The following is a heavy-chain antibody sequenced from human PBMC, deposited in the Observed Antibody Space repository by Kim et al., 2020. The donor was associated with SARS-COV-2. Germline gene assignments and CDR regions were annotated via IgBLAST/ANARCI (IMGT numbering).Heavy chain of an antibody. J-gene: IGHJ4*02. CDR3: ARSDGYSLPFDY. Sequence: NYEQKFQGRVTMTRDTSISTAYMELSGLGSDDTAVYYCARSDGYSLPFDYWGQGTLVTVSS. V-gene: IGHV1-2*02. D-gene: IGHD4-4*01.